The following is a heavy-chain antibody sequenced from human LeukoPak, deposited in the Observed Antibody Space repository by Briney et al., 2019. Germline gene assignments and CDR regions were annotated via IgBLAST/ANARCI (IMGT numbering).Heavy chain of an antibody. CDR1: GGSISSYY. CDR3: ARGRTFDN. Sequence: SETLSLTCTVSGGSISSYYWSWIRQPPGKGLEWIGNIYDRGSTKYNPSLKSRVTISVDTSKNQFSMRLSSVTAADTAVYYCARGRTFDNWGQGTLVTVSS. J-gene: IGHJ4*02. V-gene: IGHV4-59*01. CDR2: IYDRGST.